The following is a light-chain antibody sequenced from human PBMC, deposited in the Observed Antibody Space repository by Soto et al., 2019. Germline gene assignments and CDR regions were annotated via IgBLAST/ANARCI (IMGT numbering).Light chain of an antibody. CDR1: SSDVGYYNY. Sequence: QSVLTQPASVSGSPGQSITISCTGTSSDVGYYNYVSWYQPHPGKAPKLIIYEVSNRPSGVSNRFSGSKSGNTASLTISGLQAEDAADYYCSSYTSSSSLYVFGTGTKVTVL. J-gene: IGLJ1*01. CDR2: EVS. CDR3: SSYTSSSSLYV. V-gene: IGLV2-14*01.